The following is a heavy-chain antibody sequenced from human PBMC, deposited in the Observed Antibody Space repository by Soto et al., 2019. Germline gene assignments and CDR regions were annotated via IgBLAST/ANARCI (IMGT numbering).Heavy chain of an antibody. CDR3: AREGRYFDWLPPYYYYGMDV. J-gene: IGHJ6*02. CDR1: GFTFSSYG. CDR2: IWYDGSNK. D-gene: IGHD3-9*01. V-gene: IGHV3-33*01. Sequence: PGGSLRLSCAASGFTFSSYGMHWVRQAPGKGLEWVAVIWYDGSNKYYADSVKGRFTISGDNSKNTLYLQMNSLRAEDTAVYYCAREGRYFDWLPPYYYYGMDVWGQGTTVTVSS.